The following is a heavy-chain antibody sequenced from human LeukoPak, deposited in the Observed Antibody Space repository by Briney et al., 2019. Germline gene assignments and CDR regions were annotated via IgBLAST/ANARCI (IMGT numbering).Heavy chain of an antibody. CDR2: ISAYNGNT. CDR1: GYTFTSYG. J-gene: IGHJ4*02. CDR3: ARAPQGSVVVVAATEFDY. V-gene: IGHV1-18*01. D-gene: IGHD2-15*01. Sequence: VKVSCKASGYTFTSYGISWVRQATGQGLEWMGWISAYNGNTNYAQKLQGRVTMTTDTSTSTAYMELRSLRSDDTAVYYCARAPQGSVVVVAATEFDYWGQGTLVTVSS.